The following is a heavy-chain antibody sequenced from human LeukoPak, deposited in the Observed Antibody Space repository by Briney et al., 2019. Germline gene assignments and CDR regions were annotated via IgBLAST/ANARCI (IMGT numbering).Heavy chain of an antibody. J-gene: IGHJ5*02. CDR1: GGSISSGGYS. D-gene: IGHD3-9*01. CDR2: ISYRGTT. Sequence: PSQTLSLTCAVSGGSISSGGYSWSWIRQPPGKGLEWIGYISYRGTTKYNSSLKSRVTMSVDMSKNQFSLKLTSVIAADTAVYYCARGFDGVTGWFDPWGQGTLVTVSS. V-gene: IGHV4-30-2*01. CDR3: ARGFDGVTGWFDP.